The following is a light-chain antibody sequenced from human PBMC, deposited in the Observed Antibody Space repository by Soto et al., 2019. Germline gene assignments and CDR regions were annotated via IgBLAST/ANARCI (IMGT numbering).Light chain of an antibody. CDR1: QSVSNNY. J-gene: IGKJ1*01. V-gene: IGKV3-20*01. CDR3: QQYRSSGT. CDR2: GAS. Sequence: IGLTKSPGTLSLSPWEIATLSCRASQSVSNNYLAWYQQKPGQAPRLLIYGASNRATGIPDRFSGSGSGTDFTLTISRLEPEDFALYYCQQYRSSGTFGQATKVDIK.